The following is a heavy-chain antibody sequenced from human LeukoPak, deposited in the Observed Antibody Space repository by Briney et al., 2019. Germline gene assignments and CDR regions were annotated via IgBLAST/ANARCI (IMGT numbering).Heavy chain of an antibody. CDR2: IYTSGST. CDR1: GGSISSYY. D-gene: IGHD6-13*01. J-gene: IGHJ5*02. Sequence: SETLSLTCTVSGGSISSYYWSWIRQPPGKALEWIGYIYTSGSTNYNPSLKSRVTISVDTSKNQFSLKLSSVTAADTAVYHCARLRSSSWYYQNWFDPWGQGTLVTVSS. CDR3: ARLRSSSWYYQNWFDP. V-gene: IGHV4-4*09.